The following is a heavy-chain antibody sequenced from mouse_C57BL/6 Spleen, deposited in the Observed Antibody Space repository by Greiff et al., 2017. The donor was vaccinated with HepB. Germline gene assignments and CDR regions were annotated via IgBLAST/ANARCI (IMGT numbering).Heavy chain of an antibody. Sequence: VQLQQPGAELVKPGASVKLSCKASGYTFTSYWMHWVKQRPGQGLEWIGMIHPNSGSTNYNEKFKSKATLTVDKSSSTAYMQLSSLTSEDSAVYYCARDGYDGYPRYYAMDYWGQGTSVTVSS. CDR1: GYTFTSYW. D-gene: IGHD2-3*01. CDR2: IHPNSGST. J-gene: IGHJ4*01. V-gene: IGHV1-64*01. CDR3: ARDGYDGYPRYYAMDY.